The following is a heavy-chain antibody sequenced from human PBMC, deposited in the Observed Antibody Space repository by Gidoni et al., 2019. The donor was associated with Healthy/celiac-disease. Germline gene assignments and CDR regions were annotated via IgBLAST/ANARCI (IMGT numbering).Heavy chain of an antibody. D-gene: IGHD3-16*01. CDR1: GGTFSSYA. Sequence: QVQLVQSGAEVTKPGSSVKVSGKASGGTFSSYASSWVRQAPGHGLEWMGGIIPIFCTANYAQKFQGRVTITADESTSTAYMELSSLRSEDTAVYYCATQRGRWGKEGGTDDYCGQGTLVTVSS. V-gene: IGHV1-69*01. J-gene: IGHJ4*02. CDR3: ATQRGRWGKEGGTDDY. CDR2: IIPIFCTA.